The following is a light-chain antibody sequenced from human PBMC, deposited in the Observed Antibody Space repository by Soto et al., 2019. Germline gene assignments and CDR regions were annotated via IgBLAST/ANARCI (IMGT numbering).Light chain of an antibody. V-gene: IGKV3-20*01. CDR3: QQYGSSPST. J-gene: IGKJ1*01. CDR1: QSVSSTY. Sequence: PGEKATLSCRASQSVSSTYLAWYQQKPGQAPRLLIYGASSRATGIPDRFSGRGSGTDFTLTISGLEPEDFAVYYCQQYGSSPSTFGQGTKVDI. CDR2: GAS.